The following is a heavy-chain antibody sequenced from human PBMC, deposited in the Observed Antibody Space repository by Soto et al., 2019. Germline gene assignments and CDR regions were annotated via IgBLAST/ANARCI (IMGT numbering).Heavy chain of an antibody. CDR3: AKDMSGGYYYGMDV. V-gene: IGHV3-9*01. J-gene: IGHJ6*02. CDR2: ISWNSGNI. CDR1: GFRFSGYG. Sequence: GGSLRLSCAASGFRFSGYGMHWVRQAPGKGLEWVSGISWNSGNIDYADSVKGRFTISRDNAKNSLYLQMNSLRAEDTALYYCAKDMSGGYYYGMDVWGQGTTVTVSS.